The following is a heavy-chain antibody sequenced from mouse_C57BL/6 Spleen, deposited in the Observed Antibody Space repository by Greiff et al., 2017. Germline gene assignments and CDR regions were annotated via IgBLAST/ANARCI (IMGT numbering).Heavy chain of an antibody. CDR1: GYAFSSSW. CDR3: ARSANYYFDD. Sequence: VHLVESGPELVKPGASVKISCTASGYAFSSSWMNWVKQRPGKGLEWIGRIYPGDGGTNYNGKFKGKSTLTADKSSTTAFMQLSSLTSEDSAVYYCARSANYYFDDWGQGTTLTVSS. V-gene: IGHV1-82*01. D-gene: IGHD4-1*02. J-gene: IGHJ2*01. CDR2: IYPGDGGT.